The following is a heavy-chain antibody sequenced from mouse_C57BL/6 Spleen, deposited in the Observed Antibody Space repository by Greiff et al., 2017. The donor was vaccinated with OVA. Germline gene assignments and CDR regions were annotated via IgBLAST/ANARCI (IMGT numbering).Heavy chain of an antibody. CDR3: ARRPPDAMDY. J-gene: IGHJ4*01. V-gene: IGHV1-64*01. CDR1: GYTFTGYW. Sequence: QVQLQQPGAELVKPGASVKLSCKASGYTFTGYWMHWVKQRPGQGLEWIGMIHPNSGSTNYNEKFKSKATLTVDKSSITAYMQLSSLTSEDSAVYYCARRPPDAMDYWGQGTSVTVSS. CDR2: IHPNSGST.